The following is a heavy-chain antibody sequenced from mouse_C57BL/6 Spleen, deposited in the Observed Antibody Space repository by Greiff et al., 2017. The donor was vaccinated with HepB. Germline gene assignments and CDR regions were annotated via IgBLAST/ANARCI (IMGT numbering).Heavy chain of an antibody. V-gene: IGHV1-80*01. CDR3: ARWRPDYFDY. Sequence: VQLQQSGAELVKPGASVKISCKASGYAFSSYWMNWVKQRPGKGLEWIGQIYPGDGDTNYNGKCKGKATLTADKSSSTAYMQHSSLTSEDSAVYFCARWRPDYFDYWGQGTTLTVSS. J-gene: IGHJ2*01. CDR1: GYAFSSYW. CDR2: IYPGDGDT.